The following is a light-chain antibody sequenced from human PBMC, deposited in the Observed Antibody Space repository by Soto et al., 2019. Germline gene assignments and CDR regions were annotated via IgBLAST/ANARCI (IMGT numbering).Light chain of an antibody. V-gene: IGKV1-39*01. CDR1: QSSSRY. Sequence: DIPMTQSPSSLSASVGDRVTITCRASQSSSRYLNWYQQKPGKAPKVLIDAASSLQSGVPSRFSGSGSGTDFTLTISSLQPDEFATYYCQLGFTLPFTFGPGTKVDVK. CDR2: AAS. J-gene: IGKJ3*01. CDR3: QLGFTLPFT.